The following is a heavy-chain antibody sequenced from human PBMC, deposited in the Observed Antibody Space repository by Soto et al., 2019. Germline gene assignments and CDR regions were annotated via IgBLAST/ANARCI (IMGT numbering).Heavy chain of an antibody. D-gene: IGHD1-26*01. CDR2: ISGSGGST. CDR3: ASGARGSNYYGMDV. CDR1: GFTFRSYA. J-gene: IGHJ6*02. V-gene: IGHV3-23*01. Sequence: VGALRLSCAASGFTFRSYAMSWVRPAPGNGLEWVSAISGSGGSTYYADSVKGRFTISRDNAKNSLYLQMNSLRAEDTAVYYCASGARGSNYYGMDVWGQGTTVTVSS.